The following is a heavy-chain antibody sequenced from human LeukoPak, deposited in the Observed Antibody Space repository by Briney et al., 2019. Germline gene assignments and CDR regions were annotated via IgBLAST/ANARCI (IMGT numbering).Heavy chain of an antibody. CDR2: IIPIFGTA. CDR3: ARAIRDCSGGSCYPGEFSGYYYYMDV. J-gene: IGHJ6*03. D-gene: IGHD2-15*01. CDR1: GGTFSSYA. V-gene: IGHV1-69*05. Sequence: GSSVKVSCKASGGTFSSYAISWVRQAPGQGLEWMGGIIPIFGTATYAQKFQGRVTITTDESTSTAYMELSSLRSEDTAVYYCARAIRDCSGGSCYPGEFSGYYYYMDVWGKGTTVTGSS.